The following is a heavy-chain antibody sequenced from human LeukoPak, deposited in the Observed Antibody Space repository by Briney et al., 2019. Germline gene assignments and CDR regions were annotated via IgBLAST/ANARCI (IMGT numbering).Heavy chain of an antibody. J-gene: IGHJ5*02. Sequence: APVKVSCKASGYTFTSYGISWVRQAPGQGLEWMGWISAYNGNTNYAQKLQGRVTMTTDTSTSTVYMELSSLRSEDTAVYYCARDRCSSTSCYVEGPSDSYNWFDPWGQGTLVTVSS. CDR1: GYTFTSYG. CDR3: ARDRCSSTSCYVEGPSDSYNWFDP. D-gene: IGHD2-2*01. CDR2: ISAYNGNT. V-gene: IGHV1-18*01.